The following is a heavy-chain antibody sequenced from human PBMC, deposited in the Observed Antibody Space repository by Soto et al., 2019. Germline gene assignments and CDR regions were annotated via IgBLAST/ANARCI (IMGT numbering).Heavy chain of an antibody. J-gene: IGHJ5*02. CDR2: IYYSGST. D-gene: IGHD1-26*01. CDR3: ARAIVGALEFDP. V-gene: IGHV4-30-4*02. CDR1: GGSISSGDYY. Sequence: SETLSLTCTVSGGSISSGDYYWSWIRQPPGKGLEWIGYIYYSGSTYYNPSLKSRVTISVDTSKNQFSLKLSSVTAADTAVYYCARAIVGALEFDPWGQGTLVTVSS.